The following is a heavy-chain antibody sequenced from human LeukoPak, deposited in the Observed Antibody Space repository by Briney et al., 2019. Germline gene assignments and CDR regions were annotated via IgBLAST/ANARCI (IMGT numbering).Heavy chain of an antibody. Sequence: GGSLRLSCAASGFTFSSYWMHWVRQAPGKGLVWVSRINSDGSSTGYADSVKGRFTISRDNAKNTLYLQMNSLRAEDTAVYYCARVVRYGYRAHEWDDYWGQGTLVTVSS. D-gene: IGHD5-24*01. J-gene: IGHJ4*02. CDR2: INSDGSST. V-gene: IGHV3-74*01. CDR1: GFTFSSYW. CDR3: ARVVRYGYRAHEWDDY.